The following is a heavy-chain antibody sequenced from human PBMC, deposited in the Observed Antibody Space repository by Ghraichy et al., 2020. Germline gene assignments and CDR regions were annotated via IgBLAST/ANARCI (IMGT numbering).Heavy chain of an antibody. J-gene: IGHJ4*02. CDR3: TKDFRYSSS. CDR2: LNAAGDST. CDR1: GFTFSGYA. Sequence: GGSLRLSCAASGFTFSGYAMTWVRQAPGKGLEWVSGLNAAGDSTYYADSVKGRFTISRDNSKSTLYVQMNSLRVEDTAVYYCTKDFRYSSSWGQGTLVTVSS. D-gene: IGHD2-2*01. V-gene: IGHV3-23*01.